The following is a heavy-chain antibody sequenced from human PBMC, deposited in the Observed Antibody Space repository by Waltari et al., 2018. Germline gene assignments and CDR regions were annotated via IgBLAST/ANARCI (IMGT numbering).Heavy chain of an antibody. V-gene: IGHV1-69*11. CDR1: GGTLTSYA. J-gene: IGHJ6*03. CDR2: IIPILGRT. D-gene: IGHD5-12*01. Sequence: QVQLVQSGAEVKTPGSSVKVSCKAFGGTLTSYAITWVRQAPGQGLEWMGGIIPILGRTNDEQKFQGIVTITADESTSTGYMELNSLRSEDTAVYFCARGYSDYEGDYYYYMDVWGKGTTVTVSS. CDR3: ARGYSDYEGDYYYYMDV.